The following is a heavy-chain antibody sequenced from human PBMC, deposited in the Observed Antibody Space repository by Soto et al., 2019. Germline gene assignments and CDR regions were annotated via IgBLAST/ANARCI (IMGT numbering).Heavy chain of an antibody. CDR2: IYYSGST. J-gene: IGHJ6*02. D-gene: IGHD3-10*01. CDR3: ARDRAGAGYYYGMDV. V-gene: IGHV4-59*01. CDR1: GGSISSYY. Sequence: SETLSLTCTVSGGSISSYYWSWIRQPPGKGLEWIGYIYYSGSTNYNPSLKSRVTISVDTSKNQFSLKLSSVTAADTAVYYCARDRAGAGYYYGMDVWGQGTTVTVSS.